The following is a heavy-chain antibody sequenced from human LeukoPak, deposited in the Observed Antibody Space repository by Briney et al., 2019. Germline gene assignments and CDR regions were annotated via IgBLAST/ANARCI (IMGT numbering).Heavy chain of an antibody. D-gene: IGHD6-13*01. CDR1: GFTLDDYA. J-gene: IGHJ4*02. V-gene: IGHV3-9*01. CDR3: AKDSIIAAAPWEYYFDY. Sequence: GRSLRLSCAASGFTLDDYAMHWVRQAPGKGLEWVSGISWNSGSIGYADSVKGRFTISRDNAKNSLYLQMNSLRAEDTALYYCAKDSIIAAAPWEYYFDYWGQGTLVTVSS. CDR2: ISWNSGSI.